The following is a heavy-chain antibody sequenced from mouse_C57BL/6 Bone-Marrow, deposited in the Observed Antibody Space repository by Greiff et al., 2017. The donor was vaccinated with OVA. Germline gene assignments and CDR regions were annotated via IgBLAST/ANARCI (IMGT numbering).Heavy chain of an antibody. D-gene: IGHD1-1*01. CDR2: IHHSDSDT. J-gene: IGHJ2*01. Sequence: QVQLQQSGAELVKPGASVKVSCKASGYTFTSYWMHWVKQRPDQGLEWIVRIHHSDSDTNYNQKFKCKATLTVDKSSSTDYMHLNSLTSEDSAVYYCARLLGDYWGQGTALTVSS. CDR1: GYTFTSYW. V-gene: IGHV1-74*01. CDR3: ARLLGDY.